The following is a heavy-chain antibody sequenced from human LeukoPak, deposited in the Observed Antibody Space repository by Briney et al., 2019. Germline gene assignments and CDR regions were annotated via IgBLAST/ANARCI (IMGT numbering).Heavy chain of an antibody. CDR1: GYTFTGYY. CDR3: ARGKRSGLLRYFDWLPEILDY. J-gene: IGHJ4*02. Sequence: ASVKVSCKASGYTFTGYYMHWVRQAPGQGLEWMGWINPNSGGTYYAQKFQGRVTMTSDTSISTAYMELSRLRSDDTAVYYCARGKRSGLLRYFDWLPEILDYWGQGTLVSVSS. D-gene: IGHD3-9*01. V-gene: IGHV1-2*02. CDR2: INPNSGGT.